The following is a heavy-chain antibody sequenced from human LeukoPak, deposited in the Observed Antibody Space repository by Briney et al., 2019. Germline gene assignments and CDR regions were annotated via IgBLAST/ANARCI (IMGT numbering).Heavy chain of an antibody. J-gene: IGHJ4*02. D-gene: IGHD6-13*01. CDR1: GYTFTGYY. Sequence: GASVKVSCKASGYTFTGYYMHWVRQAPGQGLEWMGWISAYNGNTNYAQKLQGRVTMTTDTSTSTAYMELRSLRSDDTAVYYCATSRRAAAAYGYWGQGTLVTVSS. V-gene: IGHV1-18*04. CDR3: ATSRRAAAAYGY. CDR2: ISAYNGNT.